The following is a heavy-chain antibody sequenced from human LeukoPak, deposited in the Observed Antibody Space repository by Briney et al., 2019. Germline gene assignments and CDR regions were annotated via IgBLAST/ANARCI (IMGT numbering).Heavy chain of an antibody. CDR3: ATSIGDLVGATVY. Sequence: GGSLRLSCAASGFTLSTYVMSWVRQAPGKGLVWVAGFVSSGVSANYADSVKGRFTISRDNTKNTLYLQMNSLSAEDTAVYYCATSIGDLVGATVYWGQGTLVTVSS. V-gene: IGHV3-23*01. CDR1: GFTLSTYV. CDR2: FVSSGVSA. D-gene: IGHD1-26*01. J-gene: IGHJ4*02.